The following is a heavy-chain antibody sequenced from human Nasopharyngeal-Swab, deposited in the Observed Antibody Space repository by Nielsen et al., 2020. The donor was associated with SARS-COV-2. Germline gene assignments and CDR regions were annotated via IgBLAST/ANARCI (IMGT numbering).Heavy chain of an antibody. J-gene: IGHJ3*02. Sequence: WIRQPPGKGLEWIGEIYHSGSTNYNPSLKSRVTISVDKSKNQFSLKLSSVTAVDTAVYYCARRPGGIAAAGDAFDIWGQGIMVTVSS. D-gene: IGHD6-13*01. CDR3: ARRPGGIAAAGDAFDI. V-gene: IGHV4-4*02. CDR2: IYHSGST.